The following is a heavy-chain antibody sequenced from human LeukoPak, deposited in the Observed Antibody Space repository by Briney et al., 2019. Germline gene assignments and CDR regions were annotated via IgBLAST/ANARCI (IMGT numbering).Heavy chain of an antibody. CDR3: ARISESYYDSSGYYTFDI. D-gene: IGHD3-22*01. CDR1: GGSISSSSYS. Sequence: SETLSLTCTVSGGSISSSSYSWAWIRQPPGKGLDWIGNIYHSGSTYYNPSLKSRVAISLDTSKNQFSLKMSSVTAADTALYYCARISESYYDSSGYYTFDIWGQGTMVTVSS. CDR2: IYHSGST. V-gene: IGHV4-39*01. J-gene: IGHJ3*02.